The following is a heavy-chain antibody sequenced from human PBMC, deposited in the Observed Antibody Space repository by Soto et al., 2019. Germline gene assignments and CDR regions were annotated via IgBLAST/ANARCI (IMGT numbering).Heavy chain of an antibody. CDR1: GGSFSGYY. CDR2: INHSGST. J-gene: IGHJ4*02. Sequence: SETLSLTCAVYGGSFSGYYWSWIRQPPGKGLEWIGEINHSGSTNYNPSLKSRVTISVDTSKNQFSLKLSSVTAADTAVYYCASPRSGVVASIYLDYWGQGTLVTVSS. V-gene: IGHV4-34*01. D-gene: IGHD3-3*01. CDR3: ASPRSGVVASIYLDY.